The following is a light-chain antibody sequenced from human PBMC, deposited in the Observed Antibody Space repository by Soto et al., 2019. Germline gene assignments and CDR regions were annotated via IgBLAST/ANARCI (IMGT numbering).Light chain of an antibody. V-gene: IGLV1-44*01. CDR2: YTN. CDR1: SSNSGSNT. J-gene: IGLJ3*02. CDR3: AAWDASLSGWV. Sequence: QSVLTQPPSASGTPGQRVTISCSGSSSNSGSNTVNWYQQLPGTAPTLLIYYTNQRPSGVPDRLSGSKSGTSASLAISGRQSEDDAHYYCAAWDASLSGWVFGGGTKLTVL.